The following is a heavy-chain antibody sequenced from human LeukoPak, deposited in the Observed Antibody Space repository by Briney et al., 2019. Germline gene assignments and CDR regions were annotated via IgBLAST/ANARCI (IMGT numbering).Heavy chain of an antibody. CDR3: ARGRPVYCSGDSCYSGDY. D-gene: IGHD2-15*01. CDR1: GGSISSSNW. Sequence: PSGTLSLTCAVSGGSISSSNWWSWVRQPPGKGLEWIGEIYHSGSTYYNPSLKSRVTISVDTSKNQFSLKLSSVTSADTAVYYCARGRPVYCSGDSCYSGDYWGQGTLVTVSS. V-gene: IGHV4-4*02. J-gene: IGHJ4*02. CDR2: IYHSGST.